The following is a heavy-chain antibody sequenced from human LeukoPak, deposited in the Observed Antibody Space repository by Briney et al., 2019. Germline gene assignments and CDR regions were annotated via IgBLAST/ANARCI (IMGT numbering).Heavy chain of an antibody. J-gene: IGHJ3*02. D-gene: IGHD3-3*01. CDR3: ARENTIFGVVIHIDAFNI. Sequence: PGGSLRLSCAASGFTFSSYSMNWVRQAPGKGLEWVSSISSSSSYIYYADSVKGRFTISRDDAKNSLYLQMNSLRAEDTAVYYRARENTIFGVVIHIDAFNIWGQGTMVTVSS. V-gene: IGHV3-21*01. CDR1: GFTFSSYS. CDR2: ISSSSSYI.